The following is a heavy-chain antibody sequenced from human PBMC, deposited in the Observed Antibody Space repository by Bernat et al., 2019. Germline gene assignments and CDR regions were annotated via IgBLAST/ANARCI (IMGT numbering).Heavy chain of an antibody. D-gene: IGHD2-15*01. Sequence: QVQLVQSGAEVKKPGSSVKVSCKASGGTFSSYTISWVRQAPGQGLEWMGRIIPILGIANYAQKFQGRVTITADKSTSTAYMELSSLRSEDTAVYYCARGLLGYCSGGRCYNDYWGQGTLVTVSS. V-gene: IGHV1-69*02. CDR2: IIPILGIA. J-gene: IGHJ4*02. CDR3: ARGLLGYCSGGRCYNDY. CDR1: GGTFSSYT.